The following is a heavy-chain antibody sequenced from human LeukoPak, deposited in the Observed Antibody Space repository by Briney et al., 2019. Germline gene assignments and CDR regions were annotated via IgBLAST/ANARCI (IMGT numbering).Heavy chain of an antibody. V-gene: IGHV4-34*01. CDR2: INHSGST. D-gene: IGHD1-26*01. Sequence: PSETLSLTCAVYGGSFSGYYWSWIRQPPGKGLEWIGEINHSGSTNYNPSLKSRVTISVDTSKNQFSLKLSSVTAADTAVYYCARGALSYDAFDIWGQGTMVTVSS. J-gene: IGHJ3*02. CDR3: ARGALSYDAFDI. CDR1: GGSFSGYY.